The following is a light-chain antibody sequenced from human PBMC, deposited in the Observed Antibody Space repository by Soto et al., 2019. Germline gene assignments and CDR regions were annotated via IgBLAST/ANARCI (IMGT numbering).Light chain of an antibody. J-gene: IGKJ1*01. CDR1: QGISNY. CDR2: DAS. V-gene: IGKV1-17*03. CDR3: QQYNSYSSWT. Sequence: DIQMTQSPSAMSASVGDRVTVTCRASQGISNYLAWFQQKPGKAPKLLIYDASSLESGVPSRFSGSGSGTEFTLTISSLQPDDFATYYCQQYNSYSSWTFGQGTKVDI.